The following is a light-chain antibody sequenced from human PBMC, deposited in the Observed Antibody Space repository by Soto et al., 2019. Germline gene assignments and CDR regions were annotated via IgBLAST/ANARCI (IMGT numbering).Light chain of an antibody. J-gene: IGLJ3*02. V-gene: IGLV2-14*03. CDR1: SSDVGGYDH. CDR3: ASFTTSSTWV. Sequence: QSALTQPASVSGSPGQSITISCTATSSDVGGYDHVSWYQQDPGKAPKLMIYGVTNRPSGVSSRFSGSKSGNTASLTISGLQTEDEADYYCASFTTSSTWVFGGGTKVTVL. CDR2: GVT.